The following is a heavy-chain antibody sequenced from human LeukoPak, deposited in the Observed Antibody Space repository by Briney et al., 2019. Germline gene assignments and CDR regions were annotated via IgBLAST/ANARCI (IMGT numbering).Heavy chain of an antibody. Sequence: GGTVRLSCAASGFTFSSYSMNWVRQAPGKGLGWVSSISSNGSYSDSVKGRFTISRDNAKNSLYLQMDSLRAEDTAVYYCVRGEPDAVRFYFDFWGQGALVTVSS. CDR2: ISSNGS. J-gene: IGHJ4*02. CDR3: VRGEPDAVRFYFDF. V-gene: IGHV3-21*01. D-gene: IGHD2-2*01. CDR1: GFTFSSYS.